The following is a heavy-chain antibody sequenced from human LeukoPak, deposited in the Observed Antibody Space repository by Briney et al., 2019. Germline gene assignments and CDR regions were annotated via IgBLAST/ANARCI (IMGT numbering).Heavy chain of an antibody. V-gene: IGHV4-39*01. CDR1: GGSISSSSYY. J-gene: IGHJ6*03. Sequence: SETLSLTCTVSGGSISSSSYYWGWIRQPPGKGLEWIGSIYYSGNTYYNPSLKSRVTISVDTSKNQFSLKLSSVTAADTAVYYCARRTSRYYMXXWGKGTTVT. CDR3: ARRTSRYYMXX. D-gene: IGHD2-8*01. CDR2: IYYSGNT.